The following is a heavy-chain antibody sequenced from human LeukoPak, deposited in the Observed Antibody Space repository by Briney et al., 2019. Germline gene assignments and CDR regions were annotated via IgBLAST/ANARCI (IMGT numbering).Heavy chain of an antibody. CDR1: GGSISSGSYY. J-gene: IGHJ3*02. CDR2: IYTSGST. Sequence: TSQTLSLTCTVSGGSISSGSYYWSWIRQPAGKGLEWIGRIYTSGSTNYNPSLKSRVTISVDTSKNQFSLKLSSVTAADTAVYYCARASWHDAFDIWGQGTMVTVSS. D-gene: IGHD2-2*01. CDR3: ARASWHDAFDI. V-gene: IGHV4-61*02.